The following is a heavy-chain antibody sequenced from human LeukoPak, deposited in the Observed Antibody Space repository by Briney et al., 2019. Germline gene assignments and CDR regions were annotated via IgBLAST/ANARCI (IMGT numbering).Heavy chain of an antibody. V-gene: IGHV5-51*01. D-gene: IGHD5-12*01. CDR2: IYRSDSDT. J-gene: IGHJ4*01. Sequence: GSSLKISCKGSGYSFRSYLIGWVRQLPGKGLEWMGIIYRSDSDTRYSPSFQGQVTISADKSISTAYLQWSNLKASDTAMYYCARSRGATPDYFDYWGQGTLVTVSS. CDR1: GYSFRSYL. CDR3: ARSRGATPDYFDY.